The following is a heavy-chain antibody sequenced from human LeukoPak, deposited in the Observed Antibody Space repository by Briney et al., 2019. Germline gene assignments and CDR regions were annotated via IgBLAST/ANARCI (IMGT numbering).Heavy chain of an antibody. Sequence: SETLSFTCTVSGGSISSGGYYWSWIRQHPGKGLEWIGYIYYSGSTYYNPSLKSRVTISVDTSKNQFSLKLSSVTAADTAVYYCARVISGYSSSWLGFDLWGRGTLVTVSS. D-gene: IGHD6-13*01. V-gene: IGHV4-31*03. CDR1: GGSISSGGYY. CDR2: IYYSGST. CDR3: ARVISGYSSSWLGFDL. J-gene: IGHJ2*01.